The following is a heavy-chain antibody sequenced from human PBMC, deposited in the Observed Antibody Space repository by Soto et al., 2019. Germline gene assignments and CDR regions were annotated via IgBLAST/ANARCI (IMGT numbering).Heavy chain of an antibody. J-gene: IGHJ3*02. CDR2: ISSTGGST. V-gene: IGHV3-64*01. CDR3: ARDGLRQYAFDI. CDR1: GFTFSSYA. D-gene: IGHD4-17*01. Sequence: EVQLVESGGGLVQPGGSLRLSCAASGFTFSSYAMHWVRQAPGQGLEYVSAISSTGGSTHYANSVKGRFTISRDNSKNPLYLQMGSLRAEDMAVYYCARDGLRQYAFDIWGQGKMVTVPS.